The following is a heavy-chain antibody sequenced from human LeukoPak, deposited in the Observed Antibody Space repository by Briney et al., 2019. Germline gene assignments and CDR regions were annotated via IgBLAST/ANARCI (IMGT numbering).Heavy chain of an antibody. CDR2: ISGSGGST. D-gene: IGHD7-27*01. Sequence: GGSLRLSCAASGFTFSDHYMDWVRQVPGKGLEWVSAISGSGGSTYYADSVKGRFTISRDNSKNTLYLQMNSLRAEDTAVYYCAKGQTGEGYFDYWGQGTLVTVSS. V-gene: IGHV3-23*01. J-gene: IGHJ4*02. CDR3: AKGQTGEGYFDY. CDR1: GFTFSDHY.